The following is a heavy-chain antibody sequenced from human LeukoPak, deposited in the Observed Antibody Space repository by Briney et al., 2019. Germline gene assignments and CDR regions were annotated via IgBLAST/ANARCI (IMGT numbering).Heavy chain of an antibody. CDR1: GGSISSGSYY. CDR3: ARDLFDDVNAFDI. J-gene: IGHJ4*02. V-gene: IGHV4-61*02. Sequence: PSQTLSLTCTVSGGSISSGSYYWSWIRQPAGKGLEWIGRIYTSGSTNYNPSLKSRVTISVDTSKNQFSLKLSSVTAADTAVYYCARDLFDDVNAFDIWGQGTLVTVSS. CDR2: IYTSGST. D-gene: IGHD2-8*01.